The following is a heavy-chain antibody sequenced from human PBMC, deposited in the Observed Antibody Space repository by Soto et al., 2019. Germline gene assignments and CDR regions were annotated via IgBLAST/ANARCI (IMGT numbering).Heavy chain of an antibody. V-gene: IGHV1-2*04. CDR1: GYTFTGYY. J-gene: IGHJ6*02. CDR2: INPNSGGT. CDR3: ARGTAAAATVSYYYYGMDV. D-gene: IGHD6-13*01. Sequence: ASVKVSCKASGYTFTGYYMHGVRQAPGQGLEWMGWINPNSGGTNYAQKFQGWVTTTRDTSISTAYMELSRLRSDDTAVYYCARGTAAAATVSYYYYGMDVWGQGTTVTVSS.